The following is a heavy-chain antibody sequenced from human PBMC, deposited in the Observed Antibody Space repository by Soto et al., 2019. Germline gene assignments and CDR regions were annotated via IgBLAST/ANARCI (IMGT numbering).Heavy chain of an antibody. CDR2: INPNSSGT. J-gene: IGHJ3*02. CDR1: GYTFTGYY. CDR3: ARASSSRAFDI. Sequence: ASVKVSCKASGYTFTGYYMHWVRQAPGQGLEWMGWINPNSSGTNYAQKFQGWVTMTRDTSISTAYMELSRLRSEDTAVYYCARASSSRAFDIWGQGTMVTVSS. V-gene: IGHV1-2*04.